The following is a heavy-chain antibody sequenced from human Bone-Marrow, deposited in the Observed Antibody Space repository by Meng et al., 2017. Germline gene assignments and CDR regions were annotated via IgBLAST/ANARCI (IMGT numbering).Heavy chain of an antibody. J-gene: IGHJ4*02. V-gene: IGHV3-30*01. CDR2: ISYDGSNK. D-gene: IGHD3-22*01. CDR3: ATPRNDFYLNINYYDSSGYYFDY. Sequence: GGSLRLSCAVSGFTFSSYAMHWVCQAPGKGLEWVAVISYDGSNKYYADSVKGRFTISRDNSKNTLYLQMNRLRAEDTAVYYCATPRNDFYLNINYYDSSGYYFDYWGQGTLVTVSS. CDR1: GFTFSSYA.